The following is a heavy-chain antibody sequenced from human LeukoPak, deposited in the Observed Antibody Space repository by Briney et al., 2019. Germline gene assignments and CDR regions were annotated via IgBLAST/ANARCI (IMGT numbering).Heavy chain of an antibody. CDR2: IWCDGPNK. CDR1: GFTFSTCG. V-gene: IGHV3-33*06. Sequence: GGSLRLSCAASGFTFSTCGIHWCRQAPGKGLEWVAVIWCDGPNKYYADSVKGRFTTSRDNSKNTVYLQMNSLRAEDTAVYYCAKDRGDGYKGFDYWGQGTLVTVSS. J-gene: IGHJ4*02. D-gene: IGHD5-24*01. CDR3: AKDRGDGYKGFDY.